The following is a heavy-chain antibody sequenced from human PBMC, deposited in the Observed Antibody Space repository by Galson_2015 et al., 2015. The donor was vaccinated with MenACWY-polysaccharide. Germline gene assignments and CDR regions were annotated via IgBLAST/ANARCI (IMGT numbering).Heavy chain of an antibody. CDR2: ISSNGDNT. Sequence: SLRLSCAASGFTFSNYAMTWVRQAPGKGLEWVSVISSNGDNTFYAGSVKGRFTISRDNSKNTLYLQMSGLRPEDTALYYCAKGNAGSCSSAGDYWGQGSLVTVSS. V-gene: IGHV3-23*01. CDR3: AKGNAGSCSSAGDY. J-gene: IGHJ4*02. D-gene: IGHD2-15*01. CDR1: GFTFSNYA.